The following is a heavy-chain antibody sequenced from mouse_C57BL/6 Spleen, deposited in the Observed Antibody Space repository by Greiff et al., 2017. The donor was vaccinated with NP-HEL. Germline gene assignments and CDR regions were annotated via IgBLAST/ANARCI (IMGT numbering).Heavy chain of an antibody. CDR1: GYTFTSYW. V-gene: IGHV1-69*01. CDR2: IDPSDSYT. Sequence: VQLQQSGAELVMPGASVKLSCKASGYTFTSYWMHWVKQRPGQGLEWIGEIDPSDSYTNYNQKFKGKSTLTVDKSSSTAYMQLSSLTSEDSAVYYCARGTTVVDRYAMDYWGQGTSVTVSS. CDR3: ARGTTVVDRYAMDY. D-gene: IGHD1-1*01. J-gene: IGHJ4*01.